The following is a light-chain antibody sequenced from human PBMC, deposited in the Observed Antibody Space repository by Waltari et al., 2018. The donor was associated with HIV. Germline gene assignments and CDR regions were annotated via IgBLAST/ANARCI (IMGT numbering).Light chain of an antibody. V-gene: IGLV3-1*01. CDR1: KLGAEY. Sequence: YDLTQPPSVSVSPGQTANITCSGDKLGAEYACWYQQKPGQSPVLVIYHDTKRPSGVPGRFSGSKSGNTASLTVSGLQAEDEADYYCSSYAGSGNLLLFGGGTKVTVL. CDR2: HDT. J-gene: IGLJ6*01. CDR3: SSYAGSGNLLL.